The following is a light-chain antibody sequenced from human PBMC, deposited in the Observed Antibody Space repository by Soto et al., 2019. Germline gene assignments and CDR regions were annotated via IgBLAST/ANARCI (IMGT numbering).Light chain of an antibody. Sequence: QSALTQPRSVAGSPGQSVTSACTGTTSDVAGYNFVSWYQQHPGKAPILMIYDVSKRPSGVPDRFSGSKSGYTASLTISGLQAEDESDYYCCSYAGSFNYVFGTGT. CDR1: TSDVAGYNF. V-gene: IGLV2-11*01. CDR3: CSYAGSFNYV. CDR2: DVS. J-gene: IGLJ1*01.